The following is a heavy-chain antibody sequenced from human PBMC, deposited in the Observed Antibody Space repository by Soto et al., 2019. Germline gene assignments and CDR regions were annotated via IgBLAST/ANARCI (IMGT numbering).Heavy chain of an antibody. D-gene: IGHD1-26*01. CDR2: IYYSGST. Sequence: QVQLQESGPGLVKPSETLSLTCTVSGGSISSYYWSWIRQPPGKGLEWIGYIYYSGSTNYNPSLKSRVKIAVDTSTNQFSLKLSSVTAADTAVYYCARVSSWSYWGFPLVDLWGRGTLVTVSS. V-gene: IGHV4-59*01. CDR1: GGSISSYY. CDR3: ARVSSWSYWGFPLVDL. J-gene: IGHJ2*01.